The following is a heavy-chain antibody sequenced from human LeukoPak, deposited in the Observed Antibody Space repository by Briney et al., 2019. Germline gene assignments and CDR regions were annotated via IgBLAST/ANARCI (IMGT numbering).Heavy chain of an antibody. V-gene: IGHV5-51*01. CDR2: IYPGDSDT. CDR3: ARHGTIFGVVILDYYYMDV. D-gene: IGHD3-3*01. J-gene: IGHJ6*03. Sequence: GESLKISCKGSGYSFTSYWIGWVRQMPGNGLEWMGIIYPGDSDTRYSPSFQGQVTISADKSISTAYLQWSSLKASDTAMYYCARHGTIFGVVILDYYYMDVWGKGTTVTVSS. CDR1: GYSFTSYW.